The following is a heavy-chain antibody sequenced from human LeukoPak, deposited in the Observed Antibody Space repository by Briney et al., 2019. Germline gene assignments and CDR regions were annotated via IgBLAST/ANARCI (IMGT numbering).Heavy chain of an antibody. J-gene: IGHJ4*02. CDR1: GGSISSGDYY. Sequence: SETLSLTCTVSGGSISSGDYYWSWIRQPPGKGLEWIGYIYYSGSTYYNPSLKSRVTISVDTSKNQFSLKLSSVTAADTAVYYCARGGVTWTFDYWGRGTLVTVSS. V-gene: IGHV4-30-4*08. D-gene: IGHD2-21*02. CDR3: ARGGVTWTFDY. CDR2: IYYSGST.